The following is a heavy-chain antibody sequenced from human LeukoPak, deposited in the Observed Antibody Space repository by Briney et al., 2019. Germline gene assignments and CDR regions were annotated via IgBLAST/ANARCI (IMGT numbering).Heavy chain of an antibody. CDR3: ARDSTGGYPDY. V-gene: IGHV1-2*02. J-gene: IGHJ4*02. Sequence: ASVKVSCKASGYTFTDYYIHWVRQAPGQGLEYMGWISPNSGGTNYAQMFQGRVTMTSDTPINTAFMELRSLRSDDTAVFYCARDSTGGYPDYWGQGTLVTVSA. D-gene: IGHD7-27*01. CDR2: ISPNSGGT. CDR1: GYTFTDYY.